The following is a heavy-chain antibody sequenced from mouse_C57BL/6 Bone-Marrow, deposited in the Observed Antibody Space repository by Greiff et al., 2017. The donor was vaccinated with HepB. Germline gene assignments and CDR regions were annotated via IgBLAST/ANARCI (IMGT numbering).Heavy chain of an antibody. Sequence: VQLQQPGAELVKPGASVKLSCKASGYTFTSYWMHWVKQRPGQGLEWIGMIHPNSGSTNYNEKFKSKATLTVDKSSSTAYMELRSLTSEDSAVYFCARHYYGSSYGAMDYWGQGTSVTVSS. J-gene: IGHJ4*01. CDR2: IHPNSGST. V-gene: IGHV1-64*01. CDR3: ARHYYGSSYGAMDY. D-gene: IGHD1-1*01. CDR1: GYTFTSYW.